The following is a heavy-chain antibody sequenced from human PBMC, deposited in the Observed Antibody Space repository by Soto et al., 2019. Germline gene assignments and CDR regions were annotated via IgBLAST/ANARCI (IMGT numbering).Heavy chain of an antibody. D-gene: IGHD6-13*01. J-gene: IGHJ5*02. Sequence: SETLSLTCTVSGGSISSGDYYWSWIRQPPGKGLEWIGYIYYSGSTYYNPSLKSRVTISVDTSKNQFSLKLSSVTAADTAVYYCARGVDIAAAGLGNWFDPWGQGTLVTVSS. CDR1: GGSISSGDYY. CDR2: IYYSGST. CDR3: ARGVDIAAAGLGNWFDP. V-gene: IGHV4-30-4*01.